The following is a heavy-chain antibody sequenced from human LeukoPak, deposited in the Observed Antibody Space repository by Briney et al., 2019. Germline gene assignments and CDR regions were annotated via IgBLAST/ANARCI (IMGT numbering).Heavy chain of an antibody. CDR1: GGSFRGYY. Sequence: SETLSLTCAVYGGSFRGYYWSWIRQPPGKGLEWIGEINHSGSTNYNPSLKSRVTISLDTSVKKFSLKLNSVTAADTAVYYCASTERCSTTCPLDYWGQGTLVTVSS. J-gene: IGHJ4*02. D-gene: IGHD2-2*01. CDR3: ASTERCSTTCPLDY. V-gene: IGHV4-34*01. CDR2: INHSGST.